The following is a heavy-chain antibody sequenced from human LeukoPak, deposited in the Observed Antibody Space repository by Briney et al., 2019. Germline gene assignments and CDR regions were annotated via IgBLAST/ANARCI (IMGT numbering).Heavy chain of an antibody. V-gene: IGHV3-7*01. CDR3: ARDGLSAALDY. D-gene: IGHD6-13*01. CDR2: IKGDGSEK. J-gene: IGHJ4*02. CDR1: GFTFSTYF. Sequence: QPGGSLRLSCAASGFTFSTYFMSWVRQAPGKGLEWLANIKGDGSEKYYVDSVKGRFPISRDNAKNSLFLQMDGLRAEDTAVYYCARDGLSAALDYWGQGILVTVSS.